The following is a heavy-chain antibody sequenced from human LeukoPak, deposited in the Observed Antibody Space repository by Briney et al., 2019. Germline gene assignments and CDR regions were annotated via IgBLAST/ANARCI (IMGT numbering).Heavy chain of an antibody. Sequence: GRSLRLSCAASGFXFGNYWMHWVRQAPGKGLEWVSSISSSSSYIYYADSVKGRFTISRDNAKNSLYLQMNSLRAEDTAVYYCARDRWHSSGWYTGEFDYWGQGTLVTVSS. D-gene: IGHD6-19*01. CDR2: ISSSSSYI. J-gene: IGHJ4*02. V-gene: IGHV3-21*01. CDR3: ARDRWHSSGWYTGEFDY. CDR1: GFXFGNYW.